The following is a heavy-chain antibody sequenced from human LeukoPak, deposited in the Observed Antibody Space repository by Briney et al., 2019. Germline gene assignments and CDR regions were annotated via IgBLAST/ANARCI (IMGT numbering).Heavy chain of an antibody. CDR1: GFTFSSYA. CDR2: ISGSGGTT. Sequence: GGSLRLSCAASGFTFSSYAMDWVRQAPGRGLEWVSSISGSGGTTYYADSVKGRFTISRDNSKDTLYLQMDSLRAEDTAVYYCAKVTGPVTTGYFDFWGQGTLVTVSS. V-gene: IGHV3-23*01. J-gene: IGHJ4*02. D-gene: IGHD4-17*01. CDR3: AKVTGPVTTGYFDF.